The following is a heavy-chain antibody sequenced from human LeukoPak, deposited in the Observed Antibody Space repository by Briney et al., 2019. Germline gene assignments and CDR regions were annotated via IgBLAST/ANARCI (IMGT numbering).Heavy chain of an antibody. CDR1: GFTFSSYA. J-gene: IGHJ4*02. CDR2: ISGSGGST. D-gene: IGHD3-22*01. V-gene: IGHV3-23*01. CDR3: AKVSRYDYDSSGYKYYFDY. Sequence: TGGSLRLSCAASGFTFSSYAMSWVRQAPGKGLEWVSAISGSGGSTHYADSVKGRFTISRDNSKNTLYLQMNSLRAEDTAVYYCAKVSRYDYDSSGYKYYFDYWGQGTLVTVSS.